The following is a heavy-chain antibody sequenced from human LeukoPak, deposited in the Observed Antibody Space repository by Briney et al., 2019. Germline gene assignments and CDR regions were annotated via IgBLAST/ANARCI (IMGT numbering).Heavy chain of an antibody. CDR2: IYYSGST. CDR1: GGSISSSSYY. V-gene: IGHV4-39*01. CDR3: ARRARQWELSLSGAFDI. D-gene: IGHD1-26*01. J-gene: IGHJ3*02. Sequence: ASETLSLTCTVSGGSISSSSYYWGWIRQPPGKGLEWIGSIYYSGSTYCNPSLKSRVTISVDTSKNQFSLKLSSVTAADTAVYYCARRARQWELSLSGAFDIWGQGTMVTVSS.